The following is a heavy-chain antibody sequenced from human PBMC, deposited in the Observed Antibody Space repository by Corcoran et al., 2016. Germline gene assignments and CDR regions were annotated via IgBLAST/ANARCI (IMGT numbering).Heavy chain of an antibody. V-gene: IGHV5-51*01. Sequence: EVQLVQSGAEVKKPGESLKISCQASGYTFTTYWVGWVRQMPGKGLEWMGIIYPGDSDARYSLSFQGQVTISADKSINTAYVQWSSLKASDTAIYYCARLAVVAVENTHLDHWGQGTVVTVSS. D-gene: IGHD5-12*01. J-gene: IGHJ4*02. CDR2: IYPGDSDA. CDR3: ARLAVVAVENTHLDH. CDR1: GYTFTTYW.